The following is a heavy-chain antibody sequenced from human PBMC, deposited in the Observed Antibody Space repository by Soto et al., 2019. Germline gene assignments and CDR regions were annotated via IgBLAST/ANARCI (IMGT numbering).Heavy chain of an antibody. J-gene: IGHJ5*02. D-gene: IGHD2-2*01. Sequence: QVQLVESGGGVVQPGRSLRLSCVASGFTFSSYGMHWVRQAPGKGLEWVAVIAYDGSNKYYADSVKGRFTISRDNSKNTLYLQMSSLRAGDTAVYYCAKDNCISTSCYRLYNWFDPWGQGTLVSFSS. CDR1: GFTFSSYG. CDR3: AKDNCISTSCYRLYNWFDP. CDR2: IAYDGSNK. V-gene: IGHV3-30*18.